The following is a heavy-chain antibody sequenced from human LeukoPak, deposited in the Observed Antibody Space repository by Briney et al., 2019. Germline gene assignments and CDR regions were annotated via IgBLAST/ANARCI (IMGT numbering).Heavy chain of an antibody. CDR1: GFTFSSYA. J-gene: IGHJ4*02. CDR2: INHSGST. V-gene: IGHV4-34*01. Sequence: GSLRLSCAASGFTFSSYAMSRVRQPPGKGLEWIGEINHSGSTNYNPSLKSRVTISVDTSKNQFSLKLSSVTAADTAVYYCARATYSSSWFYWGQGTLVTVSS. CDR3: ARATYSSSWFY. D-gene: IGHD6-13*01.